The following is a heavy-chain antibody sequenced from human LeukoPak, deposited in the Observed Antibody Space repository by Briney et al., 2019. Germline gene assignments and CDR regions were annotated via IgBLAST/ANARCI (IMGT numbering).Heavy chain of an antibody. D-gene: IGHD3-16*02. CDR1: GGSFSGYY. Sequence: PSETLSLTCAVYGGSFSGYYWSWIRQPPGKGLEWIGEINHSGSTNYNPSLKSRVTISVDTSKNQFSLKLSSVTAADTAVYYCARRSRPAYDYVWGSYRSYFDYWGQGTLVTVSS. CDR3: ARRSRPAYDYVWGSYRSYFDY. CDR2: INHSGST. J-gene: IGHJ4*02. V-gene: IGHV4-34*01.